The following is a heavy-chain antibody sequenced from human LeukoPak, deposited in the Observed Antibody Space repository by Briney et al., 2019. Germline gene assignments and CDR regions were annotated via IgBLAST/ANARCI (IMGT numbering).Heavy chain of an antibody. Sequence: SGTLSLTCSVSGGSISSGGYSWSWVRQPPGTGLEWIGCFYHSGSTYYNPSLKSRVTISVDRSKNQFSLNLSSVTAADTAVYYCASHSSGWYFRFDYWGQGTLVTVSS. D-gene: IGHD6-19*01. V-gene: IGHV4-30-2*01. J-gene: IGHJ4*02. CDR2: FYHSGST. CDR3: ASHSSGWYFRFDY. CDR1: GGSISSGGYS.